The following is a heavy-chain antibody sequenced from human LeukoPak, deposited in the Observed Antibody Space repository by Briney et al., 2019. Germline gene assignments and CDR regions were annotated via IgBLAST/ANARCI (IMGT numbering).Heavy chain of an antibody. J-gene: IGHJ4*02. D-gene: IGHD1-14*01. Sequence: SGGSLRLSCAASGFTFSSCGFNWVRQAPGKGLEGVSSIGPTGTDRYYADSVSGRFTISRDNAKNSMYLQMDSLRDEDTAVYYCATETIGRHYDYWGQGTLLTVSS. CDR2: IGPTGTDR. CDR3: ATETIGRHYDY. V-gene: IGHV3-21*01. CDR1: GFTFSSCG.